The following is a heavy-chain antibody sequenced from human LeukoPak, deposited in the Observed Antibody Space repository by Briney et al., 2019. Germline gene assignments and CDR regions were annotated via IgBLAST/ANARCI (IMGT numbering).Heavy chain of an antibody. D-gene: IGHD5-18*01. CDR3: AREAYSYGSLFDY. J-gene: IGHJ4*02. Sequence: GRSLRLSCEASGFTFSSYGMHWVRQAPGKGLEWVASIRFDGSNKYYADSVKGRFTISRDNSKNTLYLQMNSLRAEDTAVYYCAREAYSYGSLFDYWGQGTLVTVSS. CDR2: IRFDGSNK. CDR1: GFTFSSYG. V-gene: IGHV3-30*02.